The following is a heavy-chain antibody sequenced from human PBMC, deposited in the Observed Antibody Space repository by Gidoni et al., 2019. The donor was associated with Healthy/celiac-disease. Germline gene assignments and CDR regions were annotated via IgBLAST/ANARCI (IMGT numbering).Heavy chain of an antibody. Sequence: QVQLVQSGAEVKKPGSSVKVSCKASGGTFSSYAISWVRQAPGQGLEWMGGIIPIFGTANYAQKFQGRVTITADESTSTAYMELSSLRSEDTAVYYCARERVERLLRDYYYYGMDVWGQGTTVTVSS. CDR2: IIPIFGTA. D-gene: IGHD3-22*01. V-gene: IGHV1-69*01. CDR1: GGTFSSYA. CDR3: ARERVERLLRDYYYYGMDV. J-gene: IGHJ6*02.